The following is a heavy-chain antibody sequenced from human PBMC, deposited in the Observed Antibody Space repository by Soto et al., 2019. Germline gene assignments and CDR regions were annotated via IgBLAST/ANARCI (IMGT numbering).Heavy chain of an antibody. CDR3: AKASGLRFLEWLSFDY. D-gene: IGHD3-3*01. CDR1: GFTFSSYA. V-gene: IGHV3-23*01. J-gene: IGHJ4*02. Sequence: EVQLLESGGGLVQPGGSLRLSCAASGFTFSSYAMSWVRQAPGKGLEWVSAISGSGGSTYYADSVKGWFTISRDNSKNTLYLQMNSLRAEDTAVYYCAKASGLRFLEWLSFDYWGQGTLVTVSS. CDR2: ISGSGGST.